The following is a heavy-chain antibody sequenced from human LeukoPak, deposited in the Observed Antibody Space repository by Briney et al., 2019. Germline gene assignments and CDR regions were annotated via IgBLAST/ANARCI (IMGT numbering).Heavy chain of an antibody. Sequence: GGSLRLSCAASGFTFSSYSMNWVRQAPGKGLEWFSSISSSTSHIHYADSVKGRFTISRDNAKNSLYLQMNSLRAEDTAVYYCARDPYSGLFDYWGQGTLVTVSS. D-gene: IGHD4-11*01. J-gene: IGHJ4*02. V-gene: IGHV3-21*01. CDR2: ISSSTSHI. CDR1: GFTFSSYS. CDR3: ARDPYSGLFDY.